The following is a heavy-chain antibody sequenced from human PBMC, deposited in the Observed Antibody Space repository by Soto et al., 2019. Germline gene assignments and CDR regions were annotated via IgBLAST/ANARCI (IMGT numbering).Heavy chain of an antibody. J-gene: IGHJ4*02. V-gene: IGHV1-46*02. D-gene: IGHD3-22*01. CDR1: GYMFDNYY. CDR2: INPSRGLT. Sequence: ASVKVSCRASGYMFDNYYIHWVRQTPGQGLQWIGVINPSRGLTTYAQKFQGRVSMTRDTSTTTVFMELSSLTSEDTAIYYCARDGVPIARRSGFFDNLGPGILVTFSS. CDR3: ARDGVPIARRSGFFDN.